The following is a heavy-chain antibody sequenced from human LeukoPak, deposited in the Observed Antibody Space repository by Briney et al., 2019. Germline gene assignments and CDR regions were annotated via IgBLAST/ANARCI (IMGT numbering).Heavy chain of an antibody. V-gene: IGHV3-73*01. Sequence: GGSLKLSCSASGLSFSGSSVHRVRQASGKGLAWVGRIRSKDKNYATEYAASVKGRFTISRDDSKNTAYLQMNSLRAEDTAIDYCSGQYSSLSVVDYWGQGTLVTVSS. CDR3: SGQYSSLSVVDY. J-gene: IGHJ4*02. CDR1: GLSFSGSS. CDR2: IRSKDKNYAT. D-gene: IGHD6-6*01.